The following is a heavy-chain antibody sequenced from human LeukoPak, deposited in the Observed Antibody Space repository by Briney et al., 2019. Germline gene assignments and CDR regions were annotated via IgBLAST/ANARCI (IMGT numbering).Heavy chain of an antibody. CDR1: GFTFSSYW. J-gene: IGHJ4*02. CDR3: AMGPYYYDSSGYYY. D-gene: IGHD3-22*01. V-gene: IGHV3-74*01. Sequence: GGSLRLSCAAPGFTFSSYWMHWVRQAPGKGLVWVSRNNSDGSSTNYAGSVKGRFTNSRDNAKNTLYLQMNSLRAEDTAVYYCAMGPYYYDSSGYYYWGQGTLVTVSS. CDR2: NNSDGSST.